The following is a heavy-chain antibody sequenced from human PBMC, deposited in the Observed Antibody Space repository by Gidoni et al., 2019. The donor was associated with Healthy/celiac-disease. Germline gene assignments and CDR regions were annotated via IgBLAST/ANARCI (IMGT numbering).Heavy chain of an antibody. D-gene: IGHD4-17*01. CDR1: GFTFSSYG. V-gene: IGHV3-30*18. Sequence: QVQLVESGGGVVQPGRSLRLSFAASGFTFSSYGMHWVRPAPGKGLEWVAVISYDGSNKYYADSVKGRFTISRDNSKNTLYLQMNSLRAEDTAVYYCAKGYDYGDYGYYYYGMDVWGQGTTVTVSS. CDR2: ISYDGSNK. CDR3: AKGYDYGDYGYYYYGMDV. J-gene: IGHJ6*02.